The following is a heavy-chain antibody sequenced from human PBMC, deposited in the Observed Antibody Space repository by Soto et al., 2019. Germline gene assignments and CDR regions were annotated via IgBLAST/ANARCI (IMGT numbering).Heavy chain of an antibody. J-gene: IGHJ6*02. D-gene: IGHD3-22*01. CDR1: GGSFSGYY. CDR3: ATDSNWAFRGYDYYGMDV. CDR2: INHSGST. V-gene: IGHV4-34*01. Sequence: SETLSLTRAVYGGSFSGYYWSWIRQPPGKGLEWIGEINHSGSTNYNPSLKSRVTISVDTSKNQFSLKLSSVTAADTAVYYWATDSNWAFRGYDYYGMDVWGQGTTVTVSS.